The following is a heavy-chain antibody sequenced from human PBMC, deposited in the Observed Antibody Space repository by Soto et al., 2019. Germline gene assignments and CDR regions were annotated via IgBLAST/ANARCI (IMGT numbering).Heavy chain of an antibody. CDR1: GASITSTDYY. Sequence: PSETLSLTCTASGASITSTDYYWTWFRQPPGQGLEWIGYIFHSGSTYYNPSLKSRLTISADTSKNQFSLKLSSVTAADTAVYYCARYYCSSTSCFLFDSWGQGALVTVSS. J-gene: IGHJ4*02. CDR2: IFHSGST. V-gene: IGHV4-30-4*01. CDR3: ARYYCSSTSCFLFDS. D-gene: IGHD2-2*01.